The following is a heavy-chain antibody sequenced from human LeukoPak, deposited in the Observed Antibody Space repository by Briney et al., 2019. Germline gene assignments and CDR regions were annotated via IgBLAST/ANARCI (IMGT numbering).Heavy chain of an antibody. Sequence: PSETLSLTCTVSGGSINSDNYYWSWLRQPPGEGLEEIGSFHGGLIFYKSSLTSRVTISVDTSKSQFSLKLGSVTAADTAVYYCARGRRGFGYVDYWGQGALVTVSS. CDR2: FHGGLI. D-gene: IGHD3-22*01. CDR3: ARGRRGFGYVDY. CDR1: GGSINSDNYY. V-gene: IGHV4-39*07. J-gene: IGHJ4*02.